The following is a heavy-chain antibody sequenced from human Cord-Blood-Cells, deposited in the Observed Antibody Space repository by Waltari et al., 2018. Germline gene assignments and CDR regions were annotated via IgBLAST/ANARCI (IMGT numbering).Heavy chain of an antibody. CDR1: VFTFSSHA. CDR3: AKVVVAATPDY. J-gene: IGHJ4*02. V-gene: IGHV3-23*01. Sequence: EVQLLESGGGLVQPGGSLRLSLAASVFTFSSHAMSGVRQAPGKGLEWVSAISGSGGSTYYADSVKGRFTISRDNSKNTLYLQMNSLRAEDTAVYYCAKVVVAATPDYWGQGTLVTVSS. D-gene: IGHD2-15*01. CDR2: ISGSGGST.